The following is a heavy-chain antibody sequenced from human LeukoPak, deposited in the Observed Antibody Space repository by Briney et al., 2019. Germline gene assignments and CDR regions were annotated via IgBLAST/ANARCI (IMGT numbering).Heavy chain of an antibody. CDR2: IYGVGSST. CDR3: ARDLEVVGATPFDY. J-gene: IGHJ4*02. CDR1: GFTFSSYW. Sequence: GGSLRLSCAASGFTFSSYWMHSVRQAPGKGLVWVSRIYGVGSSTNSADSVKGRFTISTDNAKNTLYLQMNSQRAEDTAVYYCARDLEVVGATPFDYWGQGTLVTASS. V-gene: IGHV3-74*01. D-gene: IGHD1-26*01.